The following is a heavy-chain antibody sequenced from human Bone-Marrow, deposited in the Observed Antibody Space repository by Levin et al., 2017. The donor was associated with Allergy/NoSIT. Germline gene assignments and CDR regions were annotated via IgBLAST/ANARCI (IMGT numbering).Heavy chain of an antibody. Sequence: PSQTLSLTCAISGDSVSSTSAAWNWIRHSPLRGLEWLGRTYYRSKWFDDYATSVRGRITVTPDTSNNQFSLHLTSVTPEDTGIYFCARGAARFFDLWGQGTTVIVSS. CDR3: ARGAARFFDL. CDR2: TYYRSKWFD. CDR1: GDSVSSTSAA. J-gene: IGHJ6*02. V-gene: IGHV6-1*01. D-gene: IGHD6-6*01.